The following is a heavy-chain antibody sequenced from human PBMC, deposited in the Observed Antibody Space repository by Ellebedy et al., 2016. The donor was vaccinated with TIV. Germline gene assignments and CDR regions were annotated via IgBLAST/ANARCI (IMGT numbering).Heavy chain of an antibody. Sequence: PGGSLRLSCEPSGFTFACCARGWFRQAPGKGLEWVPVISNGGATTYADSVKGRFTISRDNSKRTLYLQRNSLRADDTAIYYCAKLSGVLSWYDDYWGLGARVTVSS. CDR2: ISNGGATT. CDR3: AKLSGVLSWYDDY. CDR1: GFTFACCA. J-gene: IGHJ4*02. D-gene: IGHD6-13*01. V-gene: IGHV3-23*01.